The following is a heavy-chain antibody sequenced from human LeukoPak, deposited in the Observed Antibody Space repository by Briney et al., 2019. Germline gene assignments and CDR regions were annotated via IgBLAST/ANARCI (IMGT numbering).Heavy chain of an antibody. CDR1: RFTFTDYG. CDR2: ISYDGSNK. V-gene: IGHV3-30*18. D-gene: IGHD3-10*01. J-gene: IGHJ4*02. CDR3: AKDFAMVRGSAFDY. Sequence: PGRSLRLSCAASRFTFTDYGMHWVRQAPGKGLEWVAVISYDGSNKYYADSVKGRFTISRDNSKNTLYLQMNSLRAEDTAVYYCAKDFAMVRGSAFDYGGQGTLVTVSS.